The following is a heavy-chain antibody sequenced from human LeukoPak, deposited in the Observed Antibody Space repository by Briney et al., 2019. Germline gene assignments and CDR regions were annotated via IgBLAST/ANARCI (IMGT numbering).Heavy chain of an antibody. CDR1: GFSFSSFA. CDR3: ARDGNSGYDLAYYYGMDV. Sequence: GWALRLSCAHSGFSFSSFAMHWVRQAPGKGLEWVAVTPYDGNTKYYADSVLGRFTISRDNSKNTLYLQTNNQRAEDTALYYCARDGNSGYDLAYYYGMDVWGQGTTVTVSS. V-gene: IGHV3-30-3*01. CDR2: TPYDGNTK. J-gene: IGHJ6*02. D-gene: IGHD5-12*01.